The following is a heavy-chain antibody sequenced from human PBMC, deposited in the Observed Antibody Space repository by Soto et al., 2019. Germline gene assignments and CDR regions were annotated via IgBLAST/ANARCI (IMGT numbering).Heavy chain of an antibody. Sequence: QVQLVQSGAEMKKPGSSVKVSCQSSGGTFNTYAMNWVRQAPGQGPEWMGDISPMFGAANSAPKFQGRVSLTADESTGTSYMQLSSLTSEDTALYFCAREVQVHTPAFVYWGQGTLVTVS. J-gene: IGHJ4*02. V-gene: IGHV1-69*19. D-gene: IGHD3-10*01. CDR2: ISPMFGAA. CDR1: GGTFNTYA. CDR3: AREVQVHTPAFVY.